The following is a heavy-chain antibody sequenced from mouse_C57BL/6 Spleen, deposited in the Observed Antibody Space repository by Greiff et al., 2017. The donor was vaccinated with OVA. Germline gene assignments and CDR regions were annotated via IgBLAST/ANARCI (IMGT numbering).Heavy chain of an antibody. CDR1: GYTFTDYE. CDR2: IDPETGGT. Sequence: VQLQQSGAELVRPGASVTLSCKASGYTFTDYEMHWVKQTPVHGLEWIGAIDPETGGTAYNQKFKGKAILTADKSSSTAYMELRSLTSEDSAVYYCTRYNYGSSYFAYWGQGTLVTVSA. D-gene: IGHD1-1*01. CDR3: TRYNYGSSYFAY. J-gene: IGHJ3*01. V-gene: IGHV1-15*01.